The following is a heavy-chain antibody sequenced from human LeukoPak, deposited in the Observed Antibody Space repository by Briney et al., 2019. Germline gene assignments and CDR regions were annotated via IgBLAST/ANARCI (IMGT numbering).Heavy chain of an antibody. J-gene: IGHJ4*02. Sequence: ASVTVSCKASGYTFTGYYMHWVRQAPGQGLEWMGWINPNSGGTNYAQKFQGRVTMTRDTSISTAYMELSRLRSDDTAVYYCAGASRRPVVTGTPAYDYWGQGTLLTVSS. CDR3: AGASRRPVVTGTPAYDY. CDR1: GYTFTGYY. V-gene: IGHV1-2*02. CDR2: INPNSGGT. D-gene: IGHD2-21*02.